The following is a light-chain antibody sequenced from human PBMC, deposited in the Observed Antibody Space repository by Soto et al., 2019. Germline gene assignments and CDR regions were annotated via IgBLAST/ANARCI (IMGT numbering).Light chain of an antibody. V-gene: IGLV2-14*01. J-gene: IGLJ1*01. CDR1: SSDVGGYNY. CDR3: STYTSSSTLYV. Sequence: QSVLTQPASVSGSPGQSITISCTGTSSDVGGYNYVSWYQQHPGKAPKLMIYDVSNRPSGVSNRFSGSKSGNTASLTISGLQAEYEANYKCSTYTSSSTLYVFGTGTKVPV. CDR2: DVS.